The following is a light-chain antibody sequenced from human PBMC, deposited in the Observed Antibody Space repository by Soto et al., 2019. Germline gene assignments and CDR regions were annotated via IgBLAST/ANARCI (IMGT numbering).Light chain of an antibody. V-gene: IGKV1D-12*01. CDR1: QDIAAY. CDR2: AAS. J-gene: IGKJ5*01. CDR3: QQAYSFPIT. Sequence: DIQVTHSPSSVSASVVDRVTITFLASQDIAAYLAWYQHKPGRAPELLIHAASSLQSGVPSRFSGSGSGTDFTLTINSLQPEDFATYYCQQAYSFPITFGQGTRLEIK.